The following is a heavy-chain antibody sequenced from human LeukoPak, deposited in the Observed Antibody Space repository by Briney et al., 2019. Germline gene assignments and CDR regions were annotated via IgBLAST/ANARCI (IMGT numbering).Heavy chain of an antibody. Sequence: ASVKVSCKASGYTFTGYYMHWVRQASGQGPEWMGWINPNSGGTNYAQKFQGRVTMTRDTSISTAYMEVSRLRSDDTAVYYCARGGNVEMATIYVYWGQGTLVTVSS. CDR2: INPNSGGT. D-gene: IGHD5-24*01. J-gene: IGHJ4*02. CDR1: GYTFTGYY. CDR3: ARGGNVEMATIYVY. V-gene: IGHV1-2*02.